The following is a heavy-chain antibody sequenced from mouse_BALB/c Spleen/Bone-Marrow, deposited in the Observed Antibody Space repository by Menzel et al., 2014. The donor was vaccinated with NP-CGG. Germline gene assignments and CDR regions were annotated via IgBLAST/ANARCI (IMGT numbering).Heavy chain of an antibody. D-gene: IGHD2-14*01. J-gene: IGHJ3*01. Sequence: VQLVESGAELAKPGASVKMSCKASGYTFTSYWMHWVKQRPGQGLEWIGYINPSTGYTEYNQKFKDKATLTADKSSSTAYMQLSSLTSEDSAVYYCAREGYDPWFAYWGQGTPVTVSA. CDR2: INPSTGYT. V-gene: IGHV1-7*01. CDR3: AREGYDPWFAY. CDR1: GYTFTSYW.